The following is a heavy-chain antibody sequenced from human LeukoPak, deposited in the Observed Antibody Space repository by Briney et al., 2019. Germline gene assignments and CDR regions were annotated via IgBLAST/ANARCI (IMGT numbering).Heavy chain of an antibody. V-gene: IGHV4-59*08. Sequence: SETLSLTCSVSGGYITGYYWSWIRQPPGKGLEWIGYLYYSGGTTYNPSLKSRVTISADTSQNQFSLKLNSVTAADTAVYYCARRSDFWSPVSDYSFDYWGQGALVTVSS. CDR1: GGYITGYY. CDR3: ARRSDFWSPVSDYSFDY. J-gene: IGHJ4*02. CDR2: LYYSGGT. D-gene: IGHD3-3*01.